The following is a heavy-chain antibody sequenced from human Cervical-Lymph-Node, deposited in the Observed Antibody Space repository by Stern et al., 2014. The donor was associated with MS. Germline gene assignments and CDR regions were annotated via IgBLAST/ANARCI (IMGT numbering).Heavy chain of an antibody. Sequence: QVQLVQSGAEVKKPGASVKISCKASGYMFTSYHVHWVRQAPGQGLEWLGVINPSGGSTTYTQRFQGRLTMTRDTSTRTVYMALSSLRSDDTAIYYCARWLESFDSWGQGTQVIVSS. J-gene: IGHJ5*01. D-gene: IGHD5-24*01. V-gene: IGHV1-46*01. CDR1: GYMFTSYH. CDR3: ARWLESFDS. CDR2: INPSGGST.